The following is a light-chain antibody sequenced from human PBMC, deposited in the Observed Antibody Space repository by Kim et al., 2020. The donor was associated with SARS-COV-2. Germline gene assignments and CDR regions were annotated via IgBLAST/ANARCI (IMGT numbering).Light chain of an antibody. V-gene: IGLV1-44*01. Sequence: QRVSISCSGSTSNIETNTVNWYQQLPGAAPKLLIHTNNQRPSGVPDRFSGSRFGTSASLTISGLQSEDEADYFCAAWDDSPDAYVVFGGGTKLTVL. CDR1: TSNIETNT. CDR2: TNN. CDR3: AAWDDSPDAYVV. J-gene: IGLJ2*01.